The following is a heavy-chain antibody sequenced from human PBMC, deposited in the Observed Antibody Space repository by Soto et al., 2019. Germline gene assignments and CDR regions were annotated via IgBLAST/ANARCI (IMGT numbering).Heavy chain of an antibody. CDR3: ASDGVDIVTTGQLDY. V-gene: IGHV3-30-3*01. J-gene: IGHJ4*02. Sequence: QVQLVESGGGVVQPGRSLRLSCAASGFTFNNYAMHWVRQAPGKGLEWVAVISYDGSNKYYADSVKGRFTISRDNSKNKLYLQMNSRRAEDTAVDYCASDGVDIVTTGQLDYWGQGTLVTVSS. CDR2: ISYDGSNK. CDR1: GFTFNNYA. D-gene: IGHD5-12*01.